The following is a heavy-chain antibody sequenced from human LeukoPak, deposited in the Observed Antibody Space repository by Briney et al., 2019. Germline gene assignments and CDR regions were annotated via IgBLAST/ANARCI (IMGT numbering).Heavy chain of an antibody. J-gene: IGHJ3*02. CDR1: GFTFSSYG. CDR3: ARDLELSGAFDI. D-gene: IGHD1-26*01. Sequence: HPGGSLRLSCAASGFTFSSYGMHWVRQAPGKGLEGVAVIWYDGSNKYYADSVKGRFTISRDNSKNTLYLQMNSLRAEDTAVYYCARDLELSGAFDIWGQGTMVTVSS. V-gene: IGHV3-33*01. CDR2: IWYDGSNK.